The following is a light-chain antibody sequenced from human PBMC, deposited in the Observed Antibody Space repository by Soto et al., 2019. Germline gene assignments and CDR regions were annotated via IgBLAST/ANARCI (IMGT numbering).Light chain of an antibody. Sequence: DIQMTQSPSSVSASVGDTVTMTCRASQGISNWLAWYQQKPGQAPRILIYAALALESGVPSRFSGSGSGTDFTLTISRLQPEDFATYYCQQANTFPFPFGPGTRVDIK. CDR1: QGISNW. J-gene: IGKJ3*01. CDR2: AAL. CDR3: QQANTFPFP. V-gene: IGKV1-12*02.